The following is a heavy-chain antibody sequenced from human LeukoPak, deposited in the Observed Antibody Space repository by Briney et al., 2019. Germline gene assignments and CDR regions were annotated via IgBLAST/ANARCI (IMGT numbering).Heavy chain of an antibody. CDR2: IYHSGST. CDR1: GGSISSGGYS. Sequence: SETLSLTCAVSGGSISSGGYSWSWIRQPPGKGLEWIGYIYHSGSTYYNPSLKSRVTMSVDRSKNRFSLKLSSVTAADTAVYYCARLGWFGEFGYWGQGTLVTVSS. J-gene: IGHJ4*02. CDR3: ARLGWFGEFGY. D-gene: IGHD3-10*01. V-gene: IGHV4-30-2*01.